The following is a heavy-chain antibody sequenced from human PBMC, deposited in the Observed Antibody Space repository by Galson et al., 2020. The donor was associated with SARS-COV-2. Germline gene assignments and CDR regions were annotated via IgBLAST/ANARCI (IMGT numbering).Heavy chain of an antibody. CDR1: GGSVSSGSYF. J-gene: IGHJ4*02. Sequence: SETLSLTCTVSGGSVSSGSYFWSWIRQPPGKGLEYIGYIYSSGGTNYNPSLKSQVTMSVDTPKNQVSLKLNSVTAADTAVYYCARGSVFGVIVIDYWGQGTLVTVSS. D-gene: IGHD3-3*01. CDR2: IYSSGGT. V-gene: IGHV4-61*01. CDR3: ARGSVFGVIVIDY.